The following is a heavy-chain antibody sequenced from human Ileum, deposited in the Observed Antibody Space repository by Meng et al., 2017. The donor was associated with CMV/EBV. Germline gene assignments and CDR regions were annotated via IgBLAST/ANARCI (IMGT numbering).Heavy chain of an antibody. V-gene: IGHV4-61*02. D-gene: IGHD7-27*01. J-gene: IGHJ2*01. Sequence: HGQLQGLGSGLVKPSQTLSLTCTVSGDSINSGSHYWSLIRQPDGQGLEWIGRIHSSGMTNYNPYLRSRVTISVDTSKNQFSLNLSSMTAADTAVYYCATLRRDGGSGEGYFDLWGRGTLVTVSS. CDR3: ATLRRDGGSGEGYFDL. CDR1: GDSINSGSHY. CDR2: IHSSGMT.